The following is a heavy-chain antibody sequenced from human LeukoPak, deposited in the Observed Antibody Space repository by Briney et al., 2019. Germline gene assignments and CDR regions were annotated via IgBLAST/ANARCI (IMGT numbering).Heavy chain of an antibody. J-gene: IGHJ3*02. V-gene: IGHV3-21*05. D-gene: IGHD1-20*01. CDR1: GFTFSRFE. CDR3: ARDEYNWNVDAFDI. CDR2: ISTGSYI. Sequence: GGSLRLSCVASGFTFSRFEMNWVRQAPGKGLGWISHISTGSYIAYADSVKGRFTISRDNAKNSMYLQMNSLRAEDTAVYYCARDEYNWNVDAFDIWGQGTVVTVSS.